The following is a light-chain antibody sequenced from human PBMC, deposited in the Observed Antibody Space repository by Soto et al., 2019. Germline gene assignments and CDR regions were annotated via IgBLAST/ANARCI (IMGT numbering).Light chain of an antibody. Sequence: QSALTQPASVSGSPGQSITISCTGTNSDVGGYDYVSWYQQYPGKAPKVMIYEVSNRPSGVSNRFSGSKSGNTASLTISGLQAEDEADYYCTSYTSSTIVFGGGTKLTVL. CDR1: NSDVGGYDY. CDR3: TSYTSSTIV. CDR2: EVS. V-gene: IGLV2-14*01. J-gene: IGLJ2*01.